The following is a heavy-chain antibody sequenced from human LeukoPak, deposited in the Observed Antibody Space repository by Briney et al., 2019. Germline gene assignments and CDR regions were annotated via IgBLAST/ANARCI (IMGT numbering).Heavy chain of an antibody. CDR2: ISSSSSYI. Sequence: GESLRLSCAASGFTFSDYSMNWVRQAPGKGLEWVSSISSSSSYIFYADSVRGRFSISRDNAKNSLYLQMNSLRAEDTAVYYCARDKAHLAAAGFIDYWGQGTLVTVSS. CDR3: ARDKAHLAAAGFIDY. D-gene: IGHD6-13*01. V-gene: IGHV3-21*01. CDR1: GFTFSDYS. J-gene: IGHJ4*02.